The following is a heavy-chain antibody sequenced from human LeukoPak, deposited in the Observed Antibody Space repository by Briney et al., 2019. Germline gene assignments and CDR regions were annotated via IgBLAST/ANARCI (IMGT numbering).Heavy chain of an antibody. CDR3: ARARAPKGIAARPPWLDP. V-gene: IGHV3-21*01. CDR2: ISSSSYI. Sequence: PGGSLRLSCAASGFTFSSYSMNWVRQAPGKGLEWVSSISSSSYIYYAYSVRSRFTISRHNATNTQYLQINTLRAEDTAVYYCARARAPKGIAARPPWLDPWGQGTLVTVSS. J-gene: IGHJ5*02. CDR1: GFTFSSYS. D-gene: IGHD6-6*01.